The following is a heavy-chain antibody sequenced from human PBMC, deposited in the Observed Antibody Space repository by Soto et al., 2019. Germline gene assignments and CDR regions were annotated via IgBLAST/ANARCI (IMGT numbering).Heavy chain of an antibody. Sequence: QVQLQESGPGLVKPSQTLSLTCTVSGDSISSGDYYWSWIRQPPGKGLEWIGYIYYSGSTYYNSSLKSRGTRSVDPSPTRCSLKLSSVTAAATAVFYCARGTDYFGSGRQGRWFDPWGQGTLVTVSS. CDR1: GDSISSGDYY. D-gene: IGHD3-10*01. CDR3: ARGTDYFGSGRQGRWFDP. CDR2: IYYSGST. J-gene: IGHJ5*02. V-gene: IGHV4-30-4*01.